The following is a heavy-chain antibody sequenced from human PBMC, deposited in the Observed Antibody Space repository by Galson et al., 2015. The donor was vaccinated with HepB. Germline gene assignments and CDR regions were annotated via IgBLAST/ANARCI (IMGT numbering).Heavy chain of an antibody. Sequence: SLRLSCAASGFTFSSYAMSWVRQTPGRGLEWVSGLSGSGATTYYADSVKGRFTISRDNSKNTLSLQMNSLRAEDTAVYYCATYGSGNYYKKVLDYWSQGTLVTVSS. V-gene: IGHV3-23*01. CDR1: GFTFSSYA. CDR3: ATYGSGNYYKKVLDY. D-gene: IGHD3-10*01. J-gene: IGHJ4*02. CDR2: LSGSGATT.